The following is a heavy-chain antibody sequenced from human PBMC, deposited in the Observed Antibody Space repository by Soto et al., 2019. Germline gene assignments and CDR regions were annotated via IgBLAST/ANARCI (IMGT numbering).Heavy chain of an antibody. CDR2: ISVSDGRT. Sequence: EVQLLESGGGLVQPGGSLRLSCSASGFTFSNYAMNWVHQAPGKGLEWVSVISVSDGRTYYADSVKGRFTISRDNSKNTLYVQMNSLRAEDTAVYYCAKGISGYNAPLDHWGQGTRVTVSS. CDR1: GFTFSNYA. V-gene: IGHV3-23*01. D-gene: IGHD1-20*01. CDR3: AKGISGYNAPLDH. J-gene: IGHJ4*02.